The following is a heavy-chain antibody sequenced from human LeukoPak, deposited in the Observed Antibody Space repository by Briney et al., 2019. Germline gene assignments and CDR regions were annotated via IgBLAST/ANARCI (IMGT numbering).Heavy chain of an antibody. CDR3: ARDRHYDFWSGYYKWGYYFDY. J-gene: IGHJ4*02. D-gene: IGHD3-3*01. CDR2: ISAYNGNT. V-gene: IGHV1-18*01. CDR1: GYTFTSYG. Sequence: ASVKVSCKASGYTFTSYGISWVRQAPGQGLEWMGWISAYNGNTNYAQKLQGRVTMTTDTSTSTAYMELRSLRSDDTAVYYCARDRHYDFWSGYYKWGYYFDYWGQGTLVTVSS.